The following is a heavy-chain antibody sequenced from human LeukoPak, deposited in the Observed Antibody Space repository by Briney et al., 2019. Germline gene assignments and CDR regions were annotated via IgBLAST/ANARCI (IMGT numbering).Heavy chain of an antibody. J-gene: IGHJ3*02. Sequence: GGSLRLSCAASGFTFSSYEMNWVRQAPGKGLEWVSYISSSGSTIYYADSVKGRFTISRDNAKNSLYLQMNSLRAEDTAVYYCARDHPYCSSTSCYAEAFDIWGQGTMVTVSS. D-gene: IGHD2-2*01. V-gene: IGHV3-48*03. CDR3: ARDHPYCSSTSCYAEAFDI. CDR2: ISSSGSTI. CDR1: GFTFSSYE.